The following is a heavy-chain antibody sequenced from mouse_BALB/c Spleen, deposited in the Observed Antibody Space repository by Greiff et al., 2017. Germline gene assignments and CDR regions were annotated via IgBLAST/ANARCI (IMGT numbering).Heavy chain of an antibody. J-gene: IGHJ2*01. CDR2: ISDGGSYT. V-gene: IGHV5-4*02. Sequence: EVQGVESGGGLVKPGGSLKLSCAASGFTFSDYYMYWVRQTPEKRLEWVATISDGGSYTYYPDSVKGRFTISRDNAKNNLYLQMSSLKSEDTAMYYCARGGGDYFDYWGQGTTLTVSS. CDR3: ARGGGDYFDY. CDR1: GFTFSDYY.